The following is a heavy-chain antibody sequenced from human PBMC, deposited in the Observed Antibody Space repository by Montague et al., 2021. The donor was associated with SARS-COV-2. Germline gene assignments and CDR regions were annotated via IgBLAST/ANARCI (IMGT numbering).Heavy chain of an antibody. D-gene: IGHD3-9*01. CDR2: IYYSGST. CDR1: GGSIRSSSYC. V-gene: IGHV4-30-4*08. Sequence: TLSLTCTVSGGSIRSSSYCWGWIRQPPGKGLEWIGYIYYSGSTYYNPSLKSRVTISVDTSKNQFSLKLSSVTAADTAVYYCARSRIIRCFDWLSQMAYFDYWGQGTLVTVSS. CDR3: ARSRIIRCFDWLSQMAYFDY. J-gene: IGHJ4*02.